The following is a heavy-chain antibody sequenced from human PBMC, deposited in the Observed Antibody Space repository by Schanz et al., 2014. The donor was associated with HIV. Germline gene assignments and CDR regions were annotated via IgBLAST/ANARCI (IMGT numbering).Heavy chain of an antibody. CDR2: IIPSFDTT. D-gene: IGHD3-3*02. Sequence: QVQLVQSGAEVKKPGSSVKVSCKASGGTFSSYAISWVRQAPEQGPEWMGGIIPSFDTTNYAQTFQGRVTITADKSTSTAYMELNSLRSDDTAVYYCAKSPIFGDVIFYGMDVWGQGTTVTVSS. J-gene: IGHJ6*02. CDR1: GGTFSSYA. V-gene: IGHV1-69*06. CDR3: AKSPIFGDVIFYGMDV.